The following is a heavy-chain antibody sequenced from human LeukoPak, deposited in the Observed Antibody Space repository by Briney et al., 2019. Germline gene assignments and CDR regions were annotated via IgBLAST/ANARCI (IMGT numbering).Heavy chain of an antibody. J-gene: IGHJ4*02. Sequence: SETLSLTCAVYGGSFSGYYWSWIRQPPGKGLEWIGEINHSGSTNYNPSLKSRVTISVDTSKNQFSLKLSSVTAADTPVYYCARGRYYYDSSGYYWGQGTLVTVSS. D-gene: IGHD3-22*01. CDR3: ARGRYYYDSSGYY. V-gene: IGHV4-34*01. CDR1: GGSFSGYY. CDR2: INHSGST.